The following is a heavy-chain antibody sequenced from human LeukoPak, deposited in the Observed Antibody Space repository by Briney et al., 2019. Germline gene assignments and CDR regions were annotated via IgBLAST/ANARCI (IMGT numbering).Heavy chain of an antibody. CDR1: GFTFSDYY. CDR3: AREQFPYYYDSSGFIDY. CDR2: ISSSGSTI. J-gene: IGHJ4*02. Sequence: GGSLRLSCAASGFTFSDYYMSWIRQAPGKGLEWVSYISSSGSTIHYADSVKGRFTISRDNAKNSLYLQMNSLRAEDTAVYYCAREQFPYYYDSSGFIDYWGQGTLVTVSS. V-gene: IGHV3-11*04. D-gene: IGHD3-22*01.